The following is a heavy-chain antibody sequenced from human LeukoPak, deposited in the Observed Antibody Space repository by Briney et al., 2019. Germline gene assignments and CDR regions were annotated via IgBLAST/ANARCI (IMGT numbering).Heavy chain of an antibody. CDR1: GFTFSSYA. CDR2: ISYDGSNK. D-gene: IGHD4-17*01. CDR3: ARSNDYGDYQLGY. V-gene: IGHV3-30*04. Sequence: PGGSLRLSCAASGFTFSSYAMHWVRQAPGKGLEWVAVISYDGSNKYYADSVKGRFIISRDNSKNTLYLQMNSLRAEDTAVYYCARSNDYGDYQLGYWGQGTLVTVSS. J-gene: IGHJ4*02.